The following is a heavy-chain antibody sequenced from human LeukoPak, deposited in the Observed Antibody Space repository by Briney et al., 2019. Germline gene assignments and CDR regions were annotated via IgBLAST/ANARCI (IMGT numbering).Heavy chain of an antibody. J-gene: IGHJ3*02. CDR1: GFTFSSYS. D-gene: IGHD1-26*01. CDR3: ARASGSYAWRAFDI. CDR2: ISSSSSYI. Sequence: PGGSLRLSCAASGFTFSSYSMNWVRQTPGKGLEWVSSISSSSSYIYYADSVKGRFTISRDNAKNSLYLQMNGLRAEDTAVYYCARASGSYAWRAFDIWGQGTMVTVSS. V-gene: IGHV3-21*01.